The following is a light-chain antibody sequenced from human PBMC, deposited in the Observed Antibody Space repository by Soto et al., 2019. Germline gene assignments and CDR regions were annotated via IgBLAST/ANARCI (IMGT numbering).Light chain of an antibody. V-gene: IGKV1-5*01. CDR2: DAA. J-gene: IGKJ2*01. CDR3: QYDSS. Sequence: DIQMTQSPSTLSASVGDRVTITCRASQSVSIWLAWYQQKPGKAPRLLIYDAASLKTGVPSRFSGGGSGTNFTLTISSLQPDDFATYYCQYDSSFGQGTK. CDR1: QSVSIW.